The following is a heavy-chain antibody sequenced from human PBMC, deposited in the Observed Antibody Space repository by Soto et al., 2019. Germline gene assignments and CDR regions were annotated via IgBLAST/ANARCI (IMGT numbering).Heavy chain of an antibody. V-gene: IGHV4-34*01. D-gene: IGHD5-12*01. CDR2: INHSGST. CDR1: GGSFSGYY. J-gene: IGHJ4*02. CDR3: ARYSGYDPRSRIHDY. Sequence: SETLSLTCAVYGGSFSGYYWSWIRQPPGKGLEWIGEINHSGSTNYNPSLKSRATIAVDTSKNQFSLKLSSVTAADTAVYYCARYSGYDPRSRIHDYWGQGTLVTVSS.